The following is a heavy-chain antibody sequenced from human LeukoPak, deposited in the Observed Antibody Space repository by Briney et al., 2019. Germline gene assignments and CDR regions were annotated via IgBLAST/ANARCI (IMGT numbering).Heavy chain of an antibody. J-gene: IGHJ5*02. D-gene: IGHD1-26*01. CDR1: GGSISSYY. V-gene: IGHV4-59*01. CDR3: ARVGPRVGATPNWFDP. Sequence: PSETLSLTCTVSGGSISSYYWSWIRQPPGKGLEWIGYIYYSGSTNYNPSLKSRVTISVDTSKNQFSLKLSSVTAADTAVYYCARVGPRVGATPNWFDPWGQGTLVTVSS. CDR2: IYYSGST.